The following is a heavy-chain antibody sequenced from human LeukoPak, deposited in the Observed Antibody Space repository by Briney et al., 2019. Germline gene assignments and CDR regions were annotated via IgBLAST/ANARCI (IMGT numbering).Heavy chain of an antibody. CDR2: ISSDGGNE. D-gene: IGHD2-15*01. V-gene: IGHV3-30*03. J-gene: IGHJ3*02. CDR1: GFTFSSYG. CDR3: AIYCSDICYGGNAFDI. Sequence: GGSLRLSCAASGFTFSSYGMHWVRQAPGKGLDWVAIISSDGGNEYYADSVKGRFTISRANSKNTLFLQMNSLRAEDTAVYYCAIYCSDICYGGNAFDIWGQGTMITVSS.